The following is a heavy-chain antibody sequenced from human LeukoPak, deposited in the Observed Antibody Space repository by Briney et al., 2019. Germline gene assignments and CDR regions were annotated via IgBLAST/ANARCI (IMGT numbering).Heavy chain of an antibody. CDR1: GFTFSNYA. V-gene: IGHV3-23*01. Sequence: GGSLRLSCAASGFTFSNYAMTWVRQAPGKGLEWVSAISGSGGSAYYADSVKGRFTISRDNSRNTLYLQMNSLRAEDAAVYYCARDVIAVAGLFDYWGQGTLVTVSS. CDR2: ISGSGGSA. J-gene: IGHJ4*02. CDR3: ARDVIAVAGLFDY. D-gene: IGHD6-19*01.